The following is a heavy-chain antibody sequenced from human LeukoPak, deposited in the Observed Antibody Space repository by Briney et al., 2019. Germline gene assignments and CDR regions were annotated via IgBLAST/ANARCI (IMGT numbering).Heavy chain of an antibody. Sequence: ASVKVSCKASGYTFTSYGISWVRQAPGQGLEWMGWISAYNGNTNYAQKLQGRVTMTTNTSTSTAYMELRSLRSDDTAVYYCARDTSIAAAGTFDYWGQGTLVTVSS. CDR2: ISAYNGNT. V-gene: IGHV1-18*01. CDR1: GYTFTSYG. D-gene: IGHD6-13*01. J-gene: IGHJ4*02. CDR3: ARDTSIAAAGTFDY.